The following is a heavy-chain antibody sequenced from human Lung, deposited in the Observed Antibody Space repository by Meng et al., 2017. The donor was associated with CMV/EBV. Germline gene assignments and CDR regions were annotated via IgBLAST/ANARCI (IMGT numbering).Heavy chain of an antibody. D-gene: IGHD2-15*01. CDR2: ISSNSRYI. V-gene: IGHV3-21*01. CDR3: ARVYCSRGSCSFDY. CDR1: GFTFSSYS. J-gene: IGHJ4*02. Sequence: GGSLRLXCAVSGFTFSSYSVNWVRQAPGKGLEWVSSISSNSRYIFYADSVKGRFTISRDNAKNALHLQMNSLRGEDTAVYYCARVYCSRGSCSFDYWGQGTLVTVSS.